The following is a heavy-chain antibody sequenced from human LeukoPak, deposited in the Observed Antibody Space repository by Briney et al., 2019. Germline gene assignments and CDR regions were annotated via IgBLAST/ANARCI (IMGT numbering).Heavy chain of an antibody. D-gene: IGHD3-22*01. CDR2: ITSSSSSAI. CDR1: GFTFSSCS. J-gene: IGHJ3*02. V-gene: IGHV3-48*01. CDR3: ARDQSYYFDSTGYASFDI. Sequence: GGSLRLSCAASGFTFSSCSMNWVRQAPGKGLGWLSYITSSSSSAIHYADSVKGRFTISRDNAKNSLYLQMNSLRAEDTAVYYCARDQSYYFDSTGYASFDIWGQGTMVTVSS.